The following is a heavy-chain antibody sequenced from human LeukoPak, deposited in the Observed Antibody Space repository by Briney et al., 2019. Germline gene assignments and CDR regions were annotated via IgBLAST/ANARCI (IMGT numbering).Heavy chain of an antibody. V-gene: IGHV4-61*02. CDR2: IYTSGST. CDR3: ARGRSGIDAFDI. J-gene: IGHJ3*02. D-gene: IGHD3-3*01. Sequence: SETLSLTCTVSGGSISSGSYYWSWIRQPAGKGLEWIGRIYTSGSTNYNPSLKSRVTISVDTSKNQFSLKLSSVTAADTAVYYCARGRSGIDAFDIWGQGTMVTVSS. CDR1: GGSISSGSYY.